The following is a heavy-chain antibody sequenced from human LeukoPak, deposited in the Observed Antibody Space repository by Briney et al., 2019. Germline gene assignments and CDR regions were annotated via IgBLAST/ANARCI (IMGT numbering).Heavy chain of an antibody. V-gene: IGHV3-66*01. CDR3: ARVGITMVRVYYYYYMDV. D-gene: IGHD3-10*01. CDR1: EFSVGSNY. Sequence: GGSLRLSCAASEFSVGSNYMTWVRQAPGKGLEWVSLIYSGGSTYYADSVKGRFTISRDNSKNTLYLQMNSLRAEDTAVYYCARVGITMVRVYYYYYMDVWGKGTTVTISS. CDR2: IYSGGST. J-gene: IGHJ6*03.